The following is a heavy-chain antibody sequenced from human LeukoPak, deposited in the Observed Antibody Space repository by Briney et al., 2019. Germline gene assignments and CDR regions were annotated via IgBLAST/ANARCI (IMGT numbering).Heavy chain of an antibody. V-gene: IGHV3-20*04. Sequence: PGGSLRLSCAASGFTFSSYSMNWVRQARGKGLEWVSGINWNGGSTGYADSVKGRFTISRDNAKNSLYLQMNSLRAEDTALYYCARDAVAAEWDIWGQGTMVTVSS. J-gene: IGHJ3*02. CDR2: INWNGGST. CDR1: GFTFSSYS. D-gene: IGHD3-3*01. CDR3: ARDAVAAEWDI.